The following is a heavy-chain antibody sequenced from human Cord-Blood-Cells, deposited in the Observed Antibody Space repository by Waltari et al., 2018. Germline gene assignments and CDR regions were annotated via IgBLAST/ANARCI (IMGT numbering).Heavy chain of an antibody. J-gene: IGHJ5*02. CDR2: MNPNSGNT. V-gene: IGHV1-8*01. CDR1: GYTFTRYD. Sequence: QVQLVQSGAEVKKPGHSVKVSCKASGYTFTRYDINWVRQATGQGLEWMGWMNPNSGNTGYAQKFQGRVTMTRNTSISTAYMELSSLRSEDTAVYYCARGLEWELLKGWFDPWGQGTLVTVSS. D-gene: IGHD1-26*01. CDR3: ARGLEWELLKGWFDP.